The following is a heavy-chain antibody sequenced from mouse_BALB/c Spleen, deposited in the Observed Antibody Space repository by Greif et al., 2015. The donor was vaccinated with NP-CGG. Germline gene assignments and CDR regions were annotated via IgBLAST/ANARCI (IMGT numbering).Heavy chain of an antibody. Sequence: VRLQQSGAELVKPGASVKLSCTASGFNIKDTYMHWVKQRPEQGLEWIRRIDPANGNTKYDPKFQGKATITADTSSNTAYLQLSSLTSEDTAVYYCARGSTTGFDYWGQGTTLTVSS. J-gene: IGHJ2*01. CDR3: ARGSTTGFDY. V-gene: IGHV14-3*02. CDR2: IDPANGNT. CDR1: GFNIKDTY. D-gene: IGHD2-14*01.